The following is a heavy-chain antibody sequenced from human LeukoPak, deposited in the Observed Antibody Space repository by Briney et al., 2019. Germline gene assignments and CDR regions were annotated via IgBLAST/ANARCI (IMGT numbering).Heavy chain of an antibody. CDR3: AKDRVSTVTTNYFDY. V-gene: IGHV3-23*01. CDR2: ISGSGGTT. Sequence: GGSLRLSCVAAGFTFGNYVMSWVRQAPGKGLELVSSISGSGGTTYYGDSVKGRFSISRDNSRNTLYLQMNSLRAEDTAAYYCAKDRVSTVTTNYFDYWGQGTLVTVSS. CDR1: GFTFGNYV. D-gene: IGHD4-17*01. J-gene: IGHJ4*02.